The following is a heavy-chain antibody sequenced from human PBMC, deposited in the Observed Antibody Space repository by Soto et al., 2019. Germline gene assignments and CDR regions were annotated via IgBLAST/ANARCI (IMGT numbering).Heavy chain of an antibody. D-gene: IGHD5-12*01. CDR1: GFTFSSYS. J-gene: IGHJ3*02. V-gene: IGHV3-21*01. CDR2: ISSSSSYI. CDR3: ARRDGYNSDAFDI. Sequence: LRLSCAASGFTFSSYSMNWVRQAPGKGLEWVSSISSSSSYIYYADSVKGRFTISRDNAKNSLYLQMNSLRAEDTAVYYCARRDGYNSDAFDIWGQGTMVTVSS.